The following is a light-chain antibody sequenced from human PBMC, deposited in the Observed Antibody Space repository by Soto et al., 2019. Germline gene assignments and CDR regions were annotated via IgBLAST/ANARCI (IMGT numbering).Light chain of an antibody. V-gene: IGKV3-11*01. CDR2: DAS. CDR3: QQRSNWPPMST. Sequence: EIVLTQSPATLSLSPGERVTLSCRASQSVSRYLAWYQQKPGQAPRLLIYDASKRATGIPARFSGSGSGTDFTLTISSLEPEDFAVYYCQQRSNWPPMSTFGQGTKLEIK. CDR1: QSVSRY. J-gene: IGKJ2*01.